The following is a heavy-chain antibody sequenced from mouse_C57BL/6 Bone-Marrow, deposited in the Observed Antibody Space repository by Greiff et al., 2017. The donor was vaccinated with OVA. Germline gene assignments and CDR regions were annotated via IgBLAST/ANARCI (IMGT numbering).Heavy chain of an antibody. V-gene: IGHV1-66*01. CDR2: IYPGSGNA. CDR1: GYSFTSYY. CDR3: AINGNYSNYSYAMDY. Sequence: QVKLQQSGPELVKPGASVKISCKASGYSFTSYYIHWVTQRPGQGLEWIGWIYPGSGNAKYNEQFKGKATLTADTSSSTDYMRLSSLTSEDSAVYYCAINGNYSNYSYAMDYWGQGTSVTVSS. D-gene: IGHD2-5*01. J-gene: IGHJ4*01.